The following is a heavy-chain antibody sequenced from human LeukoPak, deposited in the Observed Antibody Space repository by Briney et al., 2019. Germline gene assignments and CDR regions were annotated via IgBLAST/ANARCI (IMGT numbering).Heavy chain of an antibody. D-gene: IGHD3-16*01. J-gene: IGHJ4*02. V-gene: IGHV4-39*01. CDR2: MYYSGST. CDR3: ARIRAFRGVISYFFDY. Sequence: SETLSLTCTVSGGSFSSSNYYRGWLRQPPGKGLEWIGSMYYSGSTYYNPSLKSRVTISVDTSKDQLSLKLTSVTAADTAFYYCARIRAFRGVISYFFDYWGQGTLVTVSS. CDR1: GGSFSSSNYY.